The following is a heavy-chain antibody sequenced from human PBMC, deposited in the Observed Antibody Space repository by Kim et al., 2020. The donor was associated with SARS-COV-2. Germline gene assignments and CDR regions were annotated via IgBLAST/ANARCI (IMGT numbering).Heavy chain of an antibody. V-gene: IGHV1-18*01. Sequence: ASVKVSCKTSGYIFINYGISLVRQAPGQGLEWMGWISGNNVNTNYAQKVQGRVSMSADASTSTVYMELRSLTYDDTAIYYCARDGQYQLAPFDYWGQGTLVSVSS. CDR3: ARDGQYQLAPFDY. CDR1: GYIFINYG. D-gene: IGHD2-2*01. J-gene: IGHJ4*02. CDR2: ISGNNVNT.